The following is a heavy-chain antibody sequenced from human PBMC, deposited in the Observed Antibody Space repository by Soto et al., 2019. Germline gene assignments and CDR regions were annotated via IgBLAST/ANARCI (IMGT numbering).Heavy chain of an antibody. CDR2: IYHSGST. J-gene: IGHJ4*02. V-gene: IGHV4-30-2*01. CDR1: GGSISRGGYS. CDR3: ARGGRLFDY. D-gene: IGHD1-1*01. Sequence: SEALSLTCAVSGGSISRGGYSWSWIRQPPGKGLEWIGYIYHSGSTYYNPSLKSRVTISVDRSKNQFSLKLSSVTAADTAVYYCARGGRLFDYWGQGTLVTVS.